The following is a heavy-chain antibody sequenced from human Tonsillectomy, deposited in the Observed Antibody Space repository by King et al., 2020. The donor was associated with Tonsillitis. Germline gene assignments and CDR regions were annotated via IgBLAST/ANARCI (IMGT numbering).Heavy chain of an antibody. J-gene: IGHJ4*02. Sequence: VQLVESGGGEVQPGRSLRLSCAASGFNFRNYAMHWVRQAPGQGLEWVAVIASDGNKKYYADSVKGRFTISRDNSKNTLYLQTNSLRTEDTAVYYCATLEAGTPGYFDDWGQGTRVTVSS. CDR1: GFNFRNYA. V-gene: IGHV3-30*04. CDR3: ATLEAGTPGYFDD. CDR2: IASDGNKK. D-gene: IGHD1-1*01.